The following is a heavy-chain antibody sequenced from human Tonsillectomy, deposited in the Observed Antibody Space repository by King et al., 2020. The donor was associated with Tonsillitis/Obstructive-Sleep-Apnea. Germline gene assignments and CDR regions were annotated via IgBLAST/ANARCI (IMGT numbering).Heavy chain of an antibody. D-gene: IGHD3-16*01. J-gene: IGHJ4*02. V-gene: IGHV1-69*01. CDR2: IIPIFGTE. CDR3: ATPMITFGGVITYFDY. Sequence: VQLVESGAEVKKPGASVNVSCEASGGTVSSYDISWVRQAPRQGLEWMGGIIPIFGTENYAQKFQGRVTITAEEYTSTAYMELSRLSSEDTAVYYCATPMITFGGVITYFDYWGQGTLVTVSS. CDR1: GGTVSSYD.